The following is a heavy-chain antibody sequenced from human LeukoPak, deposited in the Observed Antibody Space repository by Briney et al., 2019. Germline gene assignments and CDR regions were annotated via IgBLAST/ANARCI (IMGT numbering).Heavy chain of an antibody. V-gene: IGHV1-2*06. CDR2: INPNSGGT. Sequence: ASVKVSCKASGYTFTGYYMHWVRQAPGQGLEWMGRINPNSGGTNYAQKFQGRVTMTRDTSISTAYMELSRLRSDDTAVYYCARDLGAVPGYDYWGQGTLVTVSS. CDR3: ARDLGAVPGYDY. CDR1: GYTFTGYY. J-gene: IGHJ4*02. D-gene: IGHD6-19*01.